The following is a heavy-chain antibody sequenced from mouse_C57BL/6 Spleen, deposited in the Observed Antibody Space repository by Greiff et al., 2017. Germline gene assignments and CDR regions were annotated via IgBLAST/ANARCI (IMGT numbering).Heavy chain of an antibody. J-gene: IGHJ2*01. CDR2: IYPGDGDT. CDR1: GYAFSSSW. CDR3: TRGVYFVH. Sequence: ESGPELVKPGASVKISCKASGYAFSSSWMNWVKQRPGKGLEWIGRIYPGDGDTNYNGKFKGKATLTVDKSSSTAYMQLSSLTSEDSAVYFCTRGVYFVHWGQGTTLTVAS. V-gene: IGHV1-82*01.